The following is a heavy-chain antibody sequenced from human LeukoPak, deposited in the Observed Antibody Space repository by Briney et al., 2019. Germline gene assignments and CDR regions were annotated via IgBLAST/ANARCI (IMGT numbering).Heavy chain of an antibody. CDR3: ASYDSSRGVFDY. J-gene: IGHJ4*02. D-gene: IGHD3-22*01. Sequence: GEPLKISCKASGYSFTNYWIGWVRQTPGKGLEWMGVMYPGDSDTRYSPSFQGQVTISSDKSINTAYVQWSSLKASDTAMYYCASYDSSRGVFDYWGQGTLVTVSS. CDR2: MYPGDSDT. V-gene: IGHV5-51*01. CDR1: GYSFTNYW.